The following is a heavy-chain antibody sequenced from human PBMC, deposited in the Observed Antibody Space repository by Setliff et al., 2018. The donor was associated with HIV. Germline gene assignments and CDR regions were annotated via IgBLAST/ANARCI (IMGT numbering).Heavy chain of an antibody. CDR3: ARAERGFSSSGWYNH. J-gene: IGHJ4*02. V-gene: IGHV1-3*01. Sequence: RASVKVSCKASGYTFTSYAMHWVRQAPGQRLEWMGWINPDNGDTKYSQKFQGRVTITRDTSASTAYMELSSLRSEDTAVYYCARAERGFSSSGWYNHWGQGTLVTVSS. D-gene: IGHD6-19*01. CDR2: INPDNGDT. CDR1: GYTFTSYA.